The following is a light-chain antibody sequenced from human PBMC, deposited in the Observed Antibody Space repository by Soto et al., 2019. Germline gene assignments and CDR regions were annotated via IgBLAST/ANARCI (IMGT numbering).Light chain of an antibody. Sequence: QSALTQPPSASGSPGQSVAISCTGTSSDIGAYKFVSWYQQHPGKAPKLIIYEVSIRPSGVPDRFSGSKSGNTAPLTVSGLLAEDEADYYCSLYAGTHSVVFGGGTKLTVL. J-gene: IGLJ2*01. CDR2: EVS. V-gene: IGLV2-8*01. CDR1: SSDIGAYKF. CDR3: SLYAGTHSVV.